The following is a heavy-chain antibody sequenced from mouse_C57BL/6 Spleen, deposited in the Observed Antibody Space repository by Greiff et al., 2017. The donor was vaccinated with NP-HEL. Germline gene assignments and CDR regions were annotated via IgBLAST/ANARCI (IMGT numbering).Heavy chain of an antibody. CDR3: ARHYGSSYGYFGV. V-gene: IGHV1-81*01. CDR1: GYTFTSYG. Sequence: QVHVKQSGAELARPGASVKLSCKASGYTFTSYGISWVKQRTGQGLEWIGEIYPRSGNTYYNEKFKGKATLTADKSSSTAYMELRSLTSEDSAVYFCARHYGSSYGYFGVWGTGTTVTVSS. D-gene: IGHD1-1*01. J-gene: IGHJ1*03. CDR2: IYPRSGNT.